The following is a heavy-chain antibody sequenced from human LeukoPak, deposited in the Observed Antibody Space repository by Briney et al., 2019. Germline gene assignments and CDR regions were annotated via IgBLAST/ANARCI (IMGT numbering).Heavy chain of an antibody. Sequence: SGPALVKPTQTLTLTCTLSGFSLSTSGMCVSWIRQPPGKPLEWLARIDWDEDKYYSTSLKTRLTISKDTTKNQVVLTMANMDPEDTATYYCARVYYYDSSGYFTSFDYWGQGTLVTVSS. CDR2: IDWDEDK. D-gene: IGHD3-22*01. J-gene: IGHJ4*02. V-gene: IGHV2-70*11. CDR1: GFSLSTSGMC. CDR3: ARVYYYDSSGYFTSFDY.